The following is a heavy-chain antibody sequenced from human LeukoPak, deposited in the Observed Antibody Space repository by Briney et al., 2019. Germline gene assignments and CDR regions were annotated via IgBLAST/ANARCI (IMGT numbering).Heavy chain of an antibody. J-gene: IGHJ6*03. CDR1: GGSISSYY. Sequence: TSETLSLTCTVSGGSISSYYWSWIRQPPGKGLEWIGYIYYSGSTNYNPSLKSRVTISVDTSKNQFSLKLSSVTAADTAVYYCARTSAEAEDYYYYYYMDVWGKGTTVTVSS. CDR3: ARTSAEAEDYYYYYYMDV. V-gene: IGHV4-59*08. CDR2: IYYSGST.